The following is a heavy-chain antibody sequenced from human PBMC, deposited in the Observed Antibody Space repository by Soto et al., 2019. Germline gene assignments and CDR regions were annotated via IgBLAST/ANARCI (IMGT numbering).Heavy chain of an antibody. V-gene: IGHV5-51*01. CDR2: IYPGDSDT. CDR1: GYSFTSYW. J-gene: IGHJ6*02. CDR3: AGGGVRGVITRTRDYYGMDV. Sequence: GESLKISCTGSGYSFTSYWIGWVRQMPGKGLEWMGIIYPGDSDTRYSPSFQGQVTISADKSISTAYLQWSSLKASDTAMYYCAGGGVRGVITRTRDYYGMDVWGQGTMVTVSS. D-gene: IGHD3-10*01.